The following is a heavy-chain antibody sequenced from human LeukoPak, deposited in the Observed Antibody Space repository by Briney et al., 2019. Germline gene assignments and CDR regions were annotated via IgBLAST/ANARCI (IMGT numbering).Heavy chain of an antibody. V-gene: IGHV1-18*01. CDR1: GYTFTSYG. CDR3: ARDGEGDYYDSSGHPRY. D-gene: IGHD3-22*01. J-gene: IGHJ4*02. Sequence: ASVKVSCKGSGYTFTSYGISLVRQAPGQGLEWMGWISAYNGNTNYAQKLQGRVTMTTDTSTSTAYMELRSLRSDDTAVYYCARDGEGDYYDSSGHPRYWGQGTLVTVSS. CDR2: ISAYNGNT.